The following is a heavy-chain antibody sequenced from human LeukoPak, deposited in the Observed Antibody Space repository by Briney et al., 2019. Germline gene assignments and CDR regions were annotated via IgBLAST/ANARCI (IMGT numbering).Heavy chain of an antibody. CDR3: ARDRDTKHPD. CDR2: ISSSSSTI. V-gene: IGHV3-48*01. D-gene: IGHD5-18*01. CDR1: GFTFSSYS. Sequence: PGGSLRLSCAASGFTFSSYSMNWVRQAPGKGLEWVSYISSSSSTIYYADSVKGRFTISRDNAKNSLYLQMNSLRAEDTAVYYCARDRDTKHPDWGQGTLVTVSS. J-gene: IGHJ4*02.